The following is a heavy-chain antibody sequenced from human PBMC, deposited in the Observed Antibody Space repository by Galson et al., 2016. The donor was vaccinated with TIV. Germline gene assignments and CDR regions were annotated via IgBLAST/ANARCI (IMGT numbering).Heavy chain of an antibody. V-gene: IGHV1-45*02. D-gene: IGHD1-26*01. CDR1: GRTVTNRY. CDR2: IGPFNRKT. J-gene: IGHJ4*02. CDR3: VVSASSYIQLDY. Sequence: SVKVSCKASGRTVTNRYLHWVRRAPGQALEWVGWIGPFNRKTNYAQKFQGRVTISRDRSFTSASMELSSLRSEDTGVYYCVVSASSYIQLDYWGQGTLVTVSS.